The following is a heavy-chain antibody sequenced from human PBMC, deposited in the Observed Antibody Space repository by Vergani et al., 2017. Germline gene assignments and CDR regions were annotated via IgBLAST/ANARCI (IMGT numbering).Heavy chain of an antibody. CDR1: GASIRSSNYY. Sequence: QLQLQESGPGLVKPSATLSLTCSVSGASIRSSNYYWGWIRQPPGKVLEWIASIYYSGSTYYNPSLKSRVTISVDTSKNQFSLKLSSVTAADTAVYFCARHSTVEWLVKLGWIDPWGQGILVTVS. CDR2: IYYSGST. D-gene: IGHD6-19*01. CDR3: ARHSTVEWLVKLGWIDP. J-gene: IGHJ5*02. V-gene: IGHV4-39*01.